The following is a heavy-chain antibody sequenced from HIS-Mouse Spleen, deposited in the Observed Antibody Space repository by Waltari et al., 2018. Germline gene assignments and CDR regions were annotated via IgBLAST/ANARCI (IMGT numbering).Heavy chain of an antibody. Sequence: EVQLVVSGGGLVQPGWSLRLSGVALGFPVSGNYMRLARRAPGKGLEWVSVIYSGGSTYYADSVKCRFTISRDNSKNTLYLQMNSLRAEDTAVYYCARERTVTTDGAFDIWGQGTMVTVSS. CDR3: ARERTVTTDGAFDI. CDR1: GFPVSGNY. CDR2: IYSGGST. V-gene: IGHV3-66*01. D-gene: IGHD4-17*01. J-gene: IGHJ3*02.